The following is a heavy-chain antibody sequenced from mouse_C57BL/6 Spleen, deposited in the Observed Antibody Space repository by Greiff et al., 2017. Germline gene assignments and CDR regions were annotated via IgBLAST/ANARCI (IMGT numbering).Heavy chain of an antibody. D-gene: IGHD2-10*02. CDR2: IYPGDGDT. CDR1: GYAFSSYW. V-gene: IGHV1-80*01. CDR3: ARRGYGKVAMDY. Sequence: VQLQQSGAELVKPGASVKISCKASGYAFSSYWMNWVKQRPGKGLEWIGQIYPGDGDTNYNGKFKGKATLTADKSSSTAYMQLSSLTSEDSAVYFCARRGYGKVAMDYWGQGTSVTVSS. J-gene: IGHJ4*01.